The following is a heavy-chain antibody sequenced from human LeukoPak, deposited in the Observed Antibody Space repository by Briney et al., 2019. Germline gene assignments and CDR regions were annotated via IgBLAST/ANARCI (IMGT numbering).Heavy chain of an antibody. V-gene: IGHV3-48*03. CDR2: ISDSGTTI. Sequence: GGSLRLSCAASGFTFSSYDMNWVRQAPGRELEWISYISYISDSGTTIYYADSVKGRFTISRDDAKNSVYLQMNSLRAEDTAVYYCARDLIGYNWFDPWGQGTLVTVSS. D-gene: IGHD2-21*01. CDR1: GFTFSSYD. CDR3: ARDLIGYNWFDP. J-gene: IGHJ5*02.